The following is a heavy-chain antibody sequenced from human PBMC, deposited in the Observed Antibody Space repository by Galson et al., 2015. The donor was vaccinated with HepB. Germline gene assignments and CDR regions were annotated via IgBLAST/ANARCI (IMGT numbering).Heavy chain of an antibody. CDR3: AKDNRSSSSRHYGMDV. CDR1: GFTFSSYG. Sequence: SLRLSCAASGFTFSSYGMHWVRQAPGKGLEWVAVIWYDGSNKYYADSVKGRFTISRDSSKNTLYLQMNSLRAEDTAVYYCAKDNRSSSSRHYGMDVWGQGTTVTVSS. CDR2: IWYDGSNK. D-gene: IGHD6-6*01. V-gene: IGHV3-33*06. J-gene: IGHJ6*02.